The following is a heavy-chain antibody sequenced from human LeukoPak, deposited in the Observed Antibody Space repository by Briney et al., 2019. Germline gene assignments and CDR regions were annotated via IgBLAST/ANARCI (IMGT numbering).Heavy chain of an antibody. CDR2: MNPNSGNT. D-gene: IGHD3-3*01. Sequence: ASVKVSCKASGYTFTSYDINWVRQATGQGLEWMRWMNPNSGNTGYAQKFQGRVTITRNTSISTAYMELSSLRSEDTAVYYCARGQQITIFGVVILVGWFDPWGQGTLVTVSS. CDR3: ARGQQITIFGVVILVGWFDP. CDR1: GYTFTSYD. V-gene: IGHV1-8*03. J-gene: IGHJ5*02.